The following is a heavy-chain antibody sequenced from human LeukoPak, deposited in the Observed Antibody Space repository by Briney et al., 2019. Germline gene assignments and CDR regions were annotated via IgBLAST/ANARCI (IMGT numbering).Heavy chain of an antibody. Sequence: GGSLRLSCAASGFTFSSYSMNWVRQAPGKGLEWVSSISSSSSYIYYADSVKGRFTISRDNAKNSLYLQMNSLRAEDTAVYYCARMVVERYYYYGMDVWGQGTTVTVSS. CDR1: GFTFSSYS. CDR3: ARMVVERYYYYGMDV. V-gene: IGHV3-21*04. CDR2: ISSSSSYI. J-gene: IGHJ6*02. D-gene: IGHD2-15*01.